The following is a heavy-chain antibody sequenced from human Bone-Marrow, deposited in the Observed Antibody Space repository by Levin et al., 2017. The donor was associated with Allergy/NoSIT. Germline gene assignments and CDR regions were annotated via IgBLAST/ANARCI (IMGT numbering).Heavy chain of an antibody. D-gene: IGHD1-26*01. CDR3: AREILSMNSGSYWRAFDI. Sequence: SETLSLTCAVSGGSISSGGYSWSWIRQPPGKGLEWIGYIYHSGSTYYNPSLKSRVTISVDRSKNQFSLKLSSVTAADTAVYYCAREILSMNSGSYWRAFDIWGQGTMVTVSS. J-gene: IGHJ3*02. V-gene: IGHV4-30-2*01. CDR1: GGSISSGGYS. CDR2: IYHSGST.